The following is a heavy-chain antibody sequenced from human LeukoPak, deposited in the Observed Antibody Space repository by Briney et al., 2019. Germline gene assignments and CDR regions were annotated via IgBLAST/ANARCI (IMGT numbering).Heavy chain of an antibody. V-gene: IGHV3-30*03. CDR1: GFTFSSYG. D-gene: IGHD3-10*01. CDR2: ISYDGSNK. J-gene: IGHJ4*02. Sequence: GGSLRLSCAASGFTFSSYGTHWVRQAPGKGLEWVAVISYDGSNKYYADSVKGRFTISRDNAKDSLYLQMNSLRAEDTAVYYCARDEDYYGSGSYSRYWGQGTLVTVSS. CDR3: ARDEDYYGSGSYSRY.